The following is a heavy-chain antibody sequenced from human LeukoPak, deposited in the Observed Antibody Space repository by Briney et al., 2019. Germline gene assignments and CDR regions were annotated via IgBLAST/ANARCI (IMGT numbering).Heavy chain of an antibody. CDR3: ARNYYDSSGYWDY. Sequence: SETLSLTCTVSGGSISSSSYYWGWIRQPPGKGLEWIGSIYYSGSTYYNPSLKSRVTISVDTSKNQFSLKLSSVTAADTAVYYCARNYYDSSGYWDYWGQGTLVTVSS. CDR1: GGSISSSSYY. V-gene: IGHV4-39*01. D-gene: IGHD3-22*01. J-gene: IGHJ4*02. CDR2: IYYSGST.